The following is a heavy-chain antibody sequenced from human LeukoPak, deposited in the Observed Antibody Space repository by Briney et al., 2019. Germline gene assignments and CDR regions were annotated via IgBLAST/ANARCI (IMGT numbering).Heavy chain of an antibody. CDR2: ISGSGGST. CDR1: GFTFSSYA. V-gene: IGHV3-23*01. Sequence: GGSLRLPCAASGFTFSSYAMSWVRQAPGKGLEWVSTISGSGGSTYYADSVKGRFTISRDNSKNTLYLQMNSLRAEDTAVYYCARRASYDGTIFYFDYWGLGTLVTVSS. CDR3: ARRASYDGTIFYFDY. J-gene: IGHJ4*02. D-gene: IGHD3-22*01.